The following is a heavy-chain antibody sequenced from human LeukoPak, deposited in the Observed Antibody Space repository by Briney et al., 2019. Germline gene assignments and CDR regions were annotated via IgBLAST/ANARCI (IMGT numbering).Heavy chain of an antibody. V-gene: IGHV4-59*12. CDR2: FYHSGNT. Sequence: PSETLSLTCTVSGDSISRSYWSWIRQPPGKGLEWIGNFYHSGNTNYNPSLKSRVTISVDTSKNQFSLKVASVTAADTAIYYCAKGAGGFSYYNWFDPWGQGTLVTVSS. CDR3: AKGAGGFSYYNWFDP. D-gene: IGHD5-18*01. J-gene: IGHJ5*02. CDR1: GDSISRSY.